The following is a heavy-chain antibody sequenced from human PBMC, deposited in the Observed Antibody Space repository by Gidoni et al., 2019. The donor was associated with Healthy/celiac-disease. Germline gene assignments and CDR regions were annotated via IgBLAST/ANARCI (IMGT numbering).Heavy chain of an antibody. CDR3: ARDGTYSSSSFDY. CDR2: ISSSSSYI. CDR1: GFTFSSYS. D-gene: IGHD6-6*01. J-gene: IGHJ4*02. V-gene: IGHV3-21*01. Sequence: GGSLRLSCAASGFTFSSYSMNWVRQAPGKGLEWVSSISSSSSYIYYADSVKGRFTISRDNAKNSLYLQMNSLRAEDTAVYYCARDGTYSSSSFDYWGQGTLVTVSS.